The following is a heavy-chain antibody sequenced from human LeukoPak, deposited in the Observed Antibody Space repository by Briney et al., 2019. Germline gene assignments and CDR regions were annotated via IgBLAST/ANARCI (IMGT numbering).Heavy chain of an antibody. CDR3: ARVRGATGGNWFDP. CDR2: ISAYNGNT. CDR1: GYTFTSYG. J-gene: IGHJ5*02. Sequence: ASVKVSCKASGYTFTSYGISWVRQAPGQGLEWMGWISAYNGNTNYAPKLQGRVTMTTDTSTSTAYMELRSLRSDDTAVYYCARVRGATGGNWFDPWGQGTLVTVSS. V-gene: IGHV1-18*01. D-gene: IGHD3-10*01.